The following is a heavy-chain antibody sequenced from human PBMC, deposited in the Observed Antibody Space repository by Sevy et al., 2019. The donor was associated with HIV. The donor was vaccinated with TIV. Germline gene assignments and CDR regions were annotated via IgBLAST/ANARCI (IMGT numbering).Heavy chain of an antibody. D-gene: IGHD3-3*01. CDR1: GLTFSNAW. J-gene: IGHJ2*01. CDR2: IKSKTDGGTT. V-gene: IGHV3-15*01. Sequence: GGSLRLSCAASGLTFSNAWMTWVRQAPGKGLEWVGRIKSKTDGGTTDYAAPVKGRLAISRDDSKNTLYLQMNSLKTEDTAVYYCTTKSDFWSGYQYFDLWGRGTLVTVSS. CDR3: TTKSDFWSGYQYFDL.